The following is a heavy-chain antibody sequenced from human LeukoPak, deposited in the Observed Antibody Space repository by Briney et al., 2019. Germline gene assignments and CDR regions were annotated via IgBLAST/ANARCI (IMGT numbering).Heavy chain of an antibody. J-gene: IGHJ5*02. Sequence: SETLSLTCAVYGGSFSGYYWSWIRQPPGKGLEWIGEINHSGSTNYNPSLKSRVTISVDTSKNQCALKLSSVTAANTAVYYCARRGGRIAARYNWFDPWGQGTLVTVSS. V-gene: IGHV4-34*01. CDR2: INHSGST. CDR1: GGSFSGYY. D-gene: IGHD6-6*01. CDR3: ARRGGRIAARYNWFDP.